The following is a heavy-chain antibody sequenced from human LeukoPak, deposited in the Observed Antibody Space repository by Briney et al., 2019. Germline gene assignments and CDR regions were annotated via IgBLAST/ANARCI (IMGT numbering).Heavy chain of an antibody. D-gene: IGHD5-24*01. Sequence: GGSLRLSCAASGFTFSSYAMSWVRQAPGKGREWVSAISGSGGSTYYADSVKGRFTISRDNSKNTLYLQMNSLRAEDTAVYYCAKNEEMATIKDAFDIWGQGTMVTVSS. CDR2: ISGSGGST. CDR1: GFTFSSYA. J-gene: IGHJ3*02. CDR3: AKNEEMATIKDAFDI. V-gene: IGHV3-23*01.